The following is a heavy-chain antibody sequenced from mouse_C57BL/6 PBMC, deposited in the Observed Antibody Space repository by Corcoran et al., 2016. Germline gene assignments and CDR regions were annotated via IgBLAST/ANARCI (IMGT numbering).Heavy chain of an antibody. CDR2: INPNNGGT. D-gene: IGHD4-1*01. CDR1: GYTFTDYY. J-gene: IGHJ4*01. CDR3: ARSGLLTGSYAMDY. Sequence: EVQLQQSGPELVKPGASVKISCKASGYTFTDYYMNWVKQSHGKSLEWIGDINPNNGGTSYNQKFKGKATLTVDKSSSTAYMELRSLTSEDSAVYYCARSGLLTGSYAMDYWGQGTSVTVSS. V-gene: IGHV1-26*01.